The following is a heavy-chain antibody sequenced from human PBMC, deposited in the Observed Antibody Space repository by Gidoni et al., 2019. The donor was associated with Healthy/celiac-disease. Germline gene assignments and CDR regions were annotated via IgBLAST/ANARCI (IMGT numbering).Heavy chain of an antibody. CDR1: GFTFSSDA. V-gene: IGHV3-23*01. D-gene: IGHD3-10*01. J-gene: IGHJ4*02. CDR2: ISGSGGST. CDR3: AKSTRVQGVMVDY. Sequence: EVQLLESGGGLLQPGGSLRLSCAASGFTFSSDARSWVRQAPGTGLEWCSAISGSGGSTYYADSGKGRFTISRDNSKNTLYLQMNSLRAEDTAVYYCAKSTRVQGVMVDYWGQGTLVTVSS.